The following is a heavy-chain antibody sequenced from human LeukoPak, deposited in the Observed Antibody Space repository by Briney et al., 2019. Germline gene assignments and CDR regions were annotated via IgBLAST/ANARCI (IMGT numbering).Heavy chain of an antibody. CDR2: IYSGGST. CDR1: VFTVSINY. D-gene: IGHD5-12*01. Sequence: PGGSLSLSCAVSVFTVSINYMSGVRQAPGGGLEWVSVIYSGGSTYYADSVKGRFTISRDNSKNTLYLQMNSLRAEDTAVYYCAKDLSGGYDYFDYWGQRTLVTVSS. V-gene: IGHV3-53*01. CDR3: AKDLSGGYDYFDY. J-gene: IGHJ4*02.